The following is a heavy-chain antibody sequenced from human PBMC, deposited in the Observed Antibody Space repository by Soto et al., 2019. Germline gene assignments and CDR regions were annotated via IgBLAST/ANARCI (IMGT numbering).Heavy chain of an antibody. CDR1: GFTFSSYA. J-gene: IGHJ6*02. CDR3: AKDRRGAYYYYGMDV. D-gene: IGHD3-16*01. V-gene: IGHV3-23*01. CDR2: ISGSGGST. Sequence: GGSLRLSCGASGFTFSSYAMSWVRQAPGKGLEWVSGISGSGGSTYYADSVKGRFTISRDNSKNTLYLQMNSLRAEDTALYYCAKDRRGAYYYYGMDVWGQGTTVTVSS.